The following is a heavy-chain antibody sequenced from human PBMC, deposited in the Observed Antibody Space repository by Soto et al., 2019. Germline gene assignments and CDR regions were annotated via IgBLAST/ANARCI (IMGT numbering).Heavy chain of an antibody. J-gene: IGHJ4*02. Sequence: QTGGSLRLSCAASGFAFNSYGIHWVRQAPGKGLEWVAVIWYDGSNKYYVDSVKGRFTISRDNSKNRVYLEMNSLRADDTAVYYCARGPPYDRSGYWTYWGQGSQVTVSS. V-gene: IGHV3-33*01. CDR1: GFAFNSYG. CDR3: ARGPPYDRSGYWTY. D-gene: IGHD3-22*01. CDR2: IWYDGSNK.